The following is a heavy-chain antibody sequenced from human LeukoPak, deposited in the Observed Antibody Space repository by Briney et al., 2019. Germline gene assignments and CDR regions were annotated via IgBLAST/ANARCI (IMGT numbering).Heavy chain of an antibody. D-gene: IGHD3-10*01. V-gene: IGHV1-24*01. CDR2: FDPEDGET. J-gene: IGHJ4*02. Sequence: ASVKVSCKVSGYTLTELSMHWVRQAPGKGLEWMGGFDPEDGETIYAQKFQGRVTMTEDTSTDTAYMELSSLRSEDTAVYYCATGLAWFGEFIPPVQDWGQGTLVTVSS. CDR1: GYTLTELS. CDR3: ATGLAWFGEFIPPVQD.